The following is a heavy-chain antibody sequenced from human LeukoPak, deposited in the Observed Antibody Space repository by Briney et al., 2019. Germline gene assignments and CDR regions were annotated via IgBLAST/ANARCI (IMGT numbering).Heavy chain of an antibody. CDR2: IKSKTDGGTT. Sequence: TGGSLRLSCAASGFTFSNAWMSWVRQAPGKGLEWVGRIKSKTDGGTTDYAAPVKGRFTISRDDSKNTLYLQMNSLKTEDTAVYYCTTVVQAEYYYYMDVWGKGTTVTVSS. J-gene: IGHJ6*03. D-gene: IGHD1-1*01. CDR1: GFTFSNAW. V-gene: IGHV3-15*01. CDR3: TTVVQAEYYYYMDV.